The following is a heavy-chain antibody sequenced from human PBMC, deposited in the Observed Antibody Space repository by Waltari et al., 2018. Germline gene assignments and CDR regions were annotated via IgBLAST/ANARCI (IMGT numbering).Heavy chain of an antibody. CDR1: GGSISGYY. Sequence: QVQLQESGPGLVKPSETLSLTCSVSGGSISGYYWSWIRQPAGKGLEWIGRVYSSGSTNYNPPLKSRVTMSVDTSKNHFSLKLSSVTAADTAVYFCASGYGSGNYNYFDYWGQGTLVTVSS. D-gene: IGHD3-10*01. V-gene: IGHV4-4*07. J-gene: IGHJ4*02. CDR2: VYSSGST. CDR3: ASGYGSGNYNYFDY.